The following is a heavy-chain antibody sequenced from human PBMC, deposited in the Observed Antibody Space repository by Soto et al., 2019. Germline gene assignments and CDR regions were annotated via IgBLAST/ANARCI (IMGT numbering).Heavy chain of an antibody. Sequence: GASVKVSCTASGGTFSSYAISWVRQAPGQGLEWMGGIIPIFGTANYAQKFQGRVTITADESTSTAYMELSSLRSEDTAVYYCARLQQQLDGDVYWGQGTLVTVSS. D-gene: IGHD6-13*01. J-gene: IGHJ4*02. CDR1: GGTFSSYA. CDR2: IIPIFGTA. V-gene: IGHV1-69*01. CDR3: ARLQQQLDGDVY.